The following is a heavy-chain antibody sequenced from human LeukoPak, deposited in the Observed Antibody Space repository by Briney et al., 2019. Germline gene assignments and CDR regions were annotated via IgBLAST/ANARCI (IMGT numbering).Heavy chain of an antibody. Sequence: RASVKVSCKASGYTFTSYGISWVRQAPGQGLEWMGWISAYNGNTNYAQKLQGRVTMTTDTSTSTAYMELRSLRSDDTAVYCCARDRATYYYGSGSPYYFDYWGQGTLVTVSS. CDR2: ISAYNGNT. D-gene: IGHD3-10*01. V-gene: IGHV1-18*04. CDR3: ARDRATYYYGSGSPYYFDY. CDR1: GYTFTSYG. J-gene: IGHJ4*02.